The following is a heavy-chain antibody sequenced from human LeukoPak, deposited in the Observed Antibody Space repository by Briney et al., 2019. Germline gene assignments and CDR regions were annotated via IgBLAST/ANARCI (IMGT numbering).Heavy chain of an antibody. CDR2: SDPEDGEI. CDR1: GHPLSDFS. Sequence: ASVKVSCKLSGHPLSDFSVHWVRQAPGKGLEWMGGSDPEDGEIIYAQKFQGRVTMTEDTSADTGYMDLSSLRSEDTAVYYCATNLRYCSTTRCYYRFDYWGQGTLVTVSS. D-gene: IGHD2-2*01. CDR3: ATNLRYCSTTRCYYRFDY. V-gene: IGHV1-24*01. J-gene: IGHJ4*02.